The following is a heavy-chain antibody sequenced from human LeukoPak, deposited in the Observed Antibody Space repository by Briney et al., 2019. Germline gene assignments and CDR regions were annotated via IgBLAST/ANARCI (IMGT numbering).Heavy chain of an antibody. Sequence: PGGSLRLSCAASGFTFSDYYMSWIRQAPGKGLEWVSYISSSGSTIYYADSVKGRFTISRDNAKNSLYLQMNSLRAEDTAVYYCARSLSSSWYGAFDIWGQGTMVTVSS. D-gene: IGHD6-13*01. J-gene: IGHJ3*02. CDR2: ISSSGSTI. CDR1: GFTFSDYY. CDR3: ARSLSSSWYGAFDI. V-gene: IGHV3-11*04.